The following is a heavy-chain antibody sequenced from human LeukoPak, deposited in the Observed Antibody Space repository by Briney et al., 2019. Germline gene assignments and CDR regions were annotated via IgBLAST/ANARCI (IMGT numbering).Heavy chain of an antibody. CDR1: GFTFSSYS. D-gene: IGHD3-3*01. CDR2: ISSSSSYI. Sequence: GGSRRLSCAASGFTFSSYSMNWVRQAPGKGLEWVSSISSSSSYIYYADSVKGRFTISRDNAKNSLYLQMNSLRAEDTAVYYCARANYDFWSGYYWNPFDYWGQGTLVTVSS. J-gene: IGHJ4*02. CDR3: ARANYDFWSGYYWNPFDY. V-gene: IGHV3-21*01.